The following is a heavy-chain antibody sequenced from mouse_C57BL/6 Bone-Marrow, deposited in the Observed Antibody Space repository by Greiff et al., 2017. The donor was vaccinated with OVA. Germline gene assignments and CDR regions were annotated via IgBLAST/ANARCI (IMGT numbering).Heavy chain of an antibody. CDR2: ISSGGSYT. J-gene: IGHJ2*01. Sequence: EVKLMESGGDLVKPGGSLKLSCAASGFTFSSYGMSWVRQTSDKRLEWVATISSGGSYTYYPDSVKGRFTISRDNAKNTLYLQMSSLKSEDTAMYYCARGTDFDYWGQGTTLTVSS. CDR1: GFTFSSYG. CDR3: ARGTDFDY. D-gene: IGHD4-1*01. V-gene: IGHV5-6*01.